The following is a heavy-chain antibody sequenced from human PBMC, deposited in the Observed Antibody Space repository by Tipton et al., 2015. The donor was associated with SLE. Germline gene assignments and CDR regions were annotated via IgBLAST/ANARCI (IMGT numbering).Heavy chain of an antibody. Sequence: TLSLTCTVSGGSIRSSSWSWIRQPPGKGLEWIGYIYYSGSTNYNPSLKSRVTISVDTSKNQFSLKLSSVTAADTAVYYCAIGGLDAFDIWGQGTMVTVSS. V-gene: IGHV4-59*01. CDR2: IYYSGST. D-gene: IGHD3-10*01. CDR1: GGSIRSSS. J-gene: IGHJ3*02. CDR3: AIGGLDAFDI.